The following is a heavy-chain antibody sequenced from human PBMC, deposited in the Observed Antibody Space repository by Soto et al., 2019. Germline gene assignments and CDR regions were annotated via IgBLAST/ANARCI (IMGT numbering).Heavy chain of an antibody. J-gene: IGHJ3*02. CDR3: ATRGGGYSSSSSRAFDN. D-gene: IGHD6-6*01. Sequence: ASVKVSCKVSGYTLTELSMHWVRQAPGKGLEWMGGFDPEDGETIYAQKFQGRVTMTENTSTDTAYMELSSLRSEDTAVYYCATRGGGYSSSSSRAFDNWGQGTMVTVSS. CDR1: GYTLTELS. CDR2: FDPEDGET. V-gene: IGHV1-24*01.